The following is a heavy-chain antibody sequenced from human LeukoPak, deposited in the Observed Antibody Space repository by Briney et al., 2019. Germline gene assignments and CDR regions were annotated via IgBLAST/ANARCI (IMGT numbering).Heavy chain of an antibody. CDR2: ITNNGVYT. V-gene: IGHV3-21*01. Sequence: GGSLRLSCAASGFTFTSYTMSWVRQAPGKGLEWVSSITNNGVYTYYTDSVKGRFTISRDNANNSLYLQMNSLSAKDTAIYYCARQPQVAHFDYWGQGTLVSVSS. CDR1: GFTFTSYT. J-gene: IGHJ4*02. D-gene: IGHD2-15*01. CDR3: ARQPQVAHFDY.